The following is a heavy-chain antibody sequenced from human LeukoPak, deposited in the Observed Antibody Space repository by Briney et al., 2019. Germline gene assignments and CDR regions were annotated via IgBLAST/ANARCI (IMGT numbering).Heavy chain of an antibody. D-gene: IGHD1-20*01. Sequence: GGSLRLSCAASGFTFSSYAMSWVRQAPGKGLVWVSAISGSGGTTYYADSVKGRFTISRENSRNTLYLLMNSLRAEDTAMYYCAKKNLIAGAFYICGQGTMVTVSS. J-gene: IGHJ3*02. V-gene: IGHV3-23*01. CDR1: GFTFSSYA. CDR2: ISGSGGTT. CDR3: AKKNLIAGAFYI.